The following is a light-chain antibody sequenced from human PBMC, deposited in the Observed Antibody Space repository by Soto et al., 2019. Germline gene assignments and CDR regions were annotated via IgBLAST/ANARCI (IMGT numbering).Light chain of an antibody. CDR3: QQYESSRT. V-gene: IGKV3-20*01. Sequence: EIVLTQSPGTLSLSPGERATLSCRASQSVSSTFLAWYQQRRGQAPRILIYGASTRASGSPDRFSGSGSGTDFTLTISRLEPDDFAVYFCQQYESSRTFGQGTTVE. CDR2: GAS. J-gene: IGKJ1*01. CDR1: QSVSSTF.